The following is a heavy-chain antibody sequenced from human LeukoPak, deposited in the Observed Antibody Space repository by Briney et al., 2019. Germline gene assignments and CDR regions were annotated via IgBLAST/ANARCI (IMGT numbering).Heavy chain of an antibody. Sequence: ASVKVSCKASGYSFTSYGLTWVRQAPGQGLEWMGWISTYNGSTNYAQNLQGRITMTTDTPTSTAYMELRSLRFDDTAEYYCAGDAPGYESGGYNLPLGYWGQGTLVTVSS. CDR1: GYSFTSYG. V-gene: IGHV1-18*01. J-gene: IGHJ4*02. D-gene: IGHD1-14*01. CDR3: AGDAPGYESGGYNLPLGY. CDR2: ISTYNGST.